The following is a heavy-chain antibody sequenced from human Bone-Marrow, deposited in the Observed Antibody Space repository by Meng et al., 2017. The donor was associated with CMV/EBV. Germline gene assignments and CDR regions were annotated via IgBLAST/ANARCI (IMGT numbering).Heavy chain of an antibody. J-gene: IGHJ1*01. D-gene: IGHD3-22*01. CDR3: ARGELLDYYDSSGYYPQYFQH. CDR2: INPSGGST. Sequence: YYMHWVRQAPGQGLEWMGMINPSGGSTSYAQKFQGRVTMTRDTSTSTVYMELSSLRSEDTAVYYCARGELLDYYDSSGYYPQYFQHWGQGTLVTVSS. CDR1: YY. V-gene: IGHV1-46*01.